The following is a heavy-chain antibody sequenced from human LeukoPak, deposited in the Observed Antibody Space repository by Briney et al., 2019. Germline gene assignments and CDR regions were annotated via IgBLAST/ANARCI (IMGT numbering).Heavy chain of an antibody. CDR2: INPSGGST. Sequence: AASVKVSCKASGYTFTSYYMHWVRQAPGQGLEWMGIINPSGGSTSYAQKFQGRVTMTRDTSTSTVYMELSSLRSEDTAVYYCARILGYCSGGACYSAFYWGQGTLVTVSS. CDR1: GYTFTSYY. J-gene: IGHJ4*02. V-gene: IGHV1-46*01. D-gene: IGHD2-15*01. CDR3: ARILGYCSGGACYSAFY.